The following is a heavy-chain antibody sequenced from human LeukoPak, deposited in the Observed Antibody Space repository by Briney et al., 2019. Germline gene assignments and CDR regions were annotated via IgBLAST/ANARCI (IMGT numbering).Heavy chain of an antibody. CDR1: GYTFTGYY. CDR3: ARDRWLVTMVRGVIIDC. J-gene: IGHJ4*02. CDR2: INPNSGGT. Sequence: ASVKVSCKASGYTFTGYYMHWVRQAPGQGLEWMGRINPNSGGTNYAQKFQGRVTMTRDTSISTAYMELSRLRSDDTAVYYCARDRWLVTMVRGVIIDCWGQGTLVTVSS. D-gene: IGHD3-10*01. V-gene: IGHV1-2*06.